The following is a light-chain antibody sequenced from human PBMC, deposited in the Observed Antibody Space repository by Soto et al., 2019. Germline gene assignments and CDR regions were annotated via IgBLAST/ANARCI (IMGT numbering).Light chain of an antibody. Sequence: DIQMTQSASPLSASVGDRVTITCRASRDIETYLNWYQHKPGRAPKLLIFAASNLQTGVPSRFTGSGSGTHFTLTITSLLPDDFATYYCQQTDSTPFTFGPGTTVD. V-gene: IGKV1-39*01. CDR1: RDIETY. CDR3: QQTDSTPFT. J-gene: IGKJ3*01. CDR2: AAS.